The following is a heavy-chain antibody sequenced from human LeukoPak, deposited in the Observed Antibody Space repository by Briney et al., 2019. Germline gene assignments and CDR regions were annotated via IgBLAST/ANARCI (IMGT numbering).Heavy chain of an antibody. D-gene: IGHD2-15*01. CDR1: GFTFSSYW. V-gene: IGHV4-39*01. Sequence: GSLRLSCAASGFTFSSYWMSWVRQPPGQGLEWIGSIYYSGSTYYNPSLKSPVTISVDTSKNQFSLKLSSVTAADTAVYYCARRKVAAPVDSWGQGTLVTVSS. J-gene: IGHJ4*02. CDR2: IYYSGST. CDR3: ARRKVAAPVDS.